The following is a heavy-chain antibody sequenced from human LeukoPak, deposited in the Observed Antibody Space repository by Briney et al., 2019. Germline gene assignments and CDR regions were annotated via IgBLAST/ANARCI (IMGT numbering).Heavy chain of an antibody. D-gene: IGHD5-24*01. Sequence: GGSLRLSCAASGFPFSSHGMSWVRQAPGKGLEWVAGIIGGAGSTYYADSVKGRFTISRDNSKNTLYLQMNSLRDEDTAMYYCARRGGDGYERTVEYWGQGTLVTISS. V-gene: IGHV3-23*01. CDR1: GFPFSSHG. J-gene: IGHJ4*02. CDR3: ARRGGDGYERTVEY. CDR2: IIGGAGST.